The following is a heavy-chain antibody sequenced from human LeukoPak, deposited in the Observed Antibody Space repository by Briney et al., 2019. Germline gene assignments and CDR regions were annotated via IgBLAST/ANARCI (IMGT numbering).Heavy chain of an antibody. Sequence: ASVKVSCKASGYTFTGYYMHWVRQAPGQGLEWMGWINPNSGGTNYAQKFQGRVTMTRDTSISTAYMELSRLRSDDTAVYYCARDRGYYDSSGYYFPDAFDIWGPGTMVTVSS. CDR3: ARDRGYYDSSGYYFPDAFDI. J-gene: IGHJ3*02. D-gene: IGHD3-22*01. V-gene: IGHV1-2*02. CDR1: GYTFTGYY. CDR2: INPNSGGT.